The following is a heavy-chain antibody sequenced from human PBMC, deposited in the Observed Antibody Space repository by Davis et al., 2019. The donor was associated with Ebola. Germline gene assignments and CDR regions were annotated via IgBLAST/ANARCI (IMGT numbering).Heavy chain of an antibody. D-gene: IGHD3-9*01. Sequence: GESLKISCAASGFTFDDYAMSWVRQAPGKGLEWVSAISGSGGSTYYADSVKGRFTISRDNSKNTLYLQMNSLRAEDTAVYYCAKDPYDILTGFYYGMDVWGQGTTVTVSS. V-gene: IGHV3-23*01. CDR2: ISGSGGST. CDR3: AKDPYDILTGFYYGMDV. J-gene: IGHJ6*02. CDR1: GFTFDDYA.